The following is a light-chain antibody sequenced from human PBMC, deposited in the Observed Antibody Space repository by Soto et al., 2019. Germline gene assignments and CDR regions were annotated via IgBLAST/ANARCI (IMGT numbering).Light chain of an antibody. CDR1: QGIRND. J-gene: IGKJ1*01. V-gene: IGKV1-6*01. CDR2: AAS. Sequence: KMYQSPSSVSASEGDRVTITCRASQGIRNDLGWYQQKPGKAPKLLIYAASSLQSGVPSRFSGSGSGTDFTLTISSLQSEDFAVYYCQQYNNLPRTFGQGAMV. CDR3: QQYNNLPRT.